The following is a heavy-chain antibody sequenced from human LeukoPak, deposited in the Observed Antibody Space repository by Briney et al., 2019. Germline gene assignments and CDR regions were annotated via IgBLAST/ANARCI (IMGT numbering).Heavy chain of an antibody. J-gene: IGHJ3*02. Sequence: SETLSLTCAVYGGSFSGYYWSWIRQPPGKGLEWMGEINHSGSTNYNPSLKSRVTISVDTSKNQFSLKLSSVTAADTAVYYCARVPYYYDSSGYDAFDIWGQGTMVTVSS. CDR3: ARVPYYYDSSGYDAFDI. D-gene: IGHD3-22*01. V-gene: IGHV4-34*01. CDR1: GGSFSGYY. CDR2: INHSGST.